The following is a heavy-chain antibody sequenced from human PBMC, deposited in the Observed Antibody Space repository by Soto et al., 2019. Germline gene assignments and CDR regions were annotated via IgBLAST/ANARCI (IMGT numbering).Heavy chain of an antibody. Sequence: LRLSCAASGFTFSNYGMHWVRQAPGKGLEWVALISYDGSNEYYADSVKGRFTISRDYSKNTLYLQMNSLRADDTAVYYCAKDIALVRGVIIDLDVWGQGTTVTVSS. CDR2: ISYDGSNE. D-gene: IGHD3-10*01. V-gene: IGHV3-30*18. J-gene: IGHJ6*02. CDR1: GFTFSNYG. CDR3: AKDIALVRGVIIDLDV.